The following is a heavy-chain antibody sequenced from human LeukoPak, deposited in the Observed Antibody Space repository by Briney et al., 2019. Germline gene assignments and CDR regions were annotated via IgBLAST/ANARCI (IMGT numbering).Heavy chain of an antibody. CDR1: GFTFSCCG. J-gene: IGHJ4*02. CDR2: VWNDGHDQ. V-gene: IGHV3-33*01. Sequence: PGRSLRLSCAASGFTFSCCGMHWVRQAPGEGLEWLGFVWNDGHDQDYADSVKGRITISRDNFKNNVYLQMDSLRDEDTAVYYCARWYGGNNGRLDSWGQGTLVTVSS. D-gene: IGHD4-23*01. CDR3: ARWYGGNNGRLDS.